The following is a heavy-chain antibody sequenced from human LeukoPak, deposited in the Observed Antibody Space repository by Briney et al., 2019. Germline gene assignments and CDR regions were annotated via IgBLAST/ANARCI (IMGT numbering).Heavy chain of an antibody. D-gene: IGHD2-2*01. J-gene: IGHJ6*02. CDR1: GGTFSSYA. V-gene: IGHV1-69*13. Sequence: SVKVSCKASGGTFSSYAVSWVRQAPGQGLEWMGGIIPIFGTANYAQKFQGRVTITADESTSTAYMELSSLRSEDTAVYCCAREKVRQSGMDVWGQGTTVTVSS. CDR3: AREKVRQSGMDV. CDR2: IIPIFGTA.